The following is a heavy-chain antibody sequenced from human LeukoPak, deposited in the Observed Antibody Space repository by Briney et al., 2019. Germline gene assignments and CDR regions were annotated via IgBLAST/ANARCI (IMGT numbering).Heavy chain of an antibody. CDR3: ARDRGEVVPAARFDY. V-gene: IGHV3-21*01. CDR2: ISSSSSYI. D-gene: IGHD2-2*01. Sequence: AGTLRLSCAASGFTFSSYSMNWVRQAPGKGLESVSSISSSSSYIYYADSVKGRFTISRDNAKNSLYLQMNSLRAEDTAVYYCARDRGEVVPAARFDYWGQGTLVTVSS. CDR1: GFTFSSYS. J-gene: IGHJ4*02.